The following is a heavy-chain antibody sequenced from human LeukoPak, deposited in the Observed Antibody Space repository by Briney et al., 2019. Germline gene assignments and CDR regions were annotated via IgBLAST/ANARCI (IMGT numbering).Heavy chain of an antibody. CDR2: VSGSGLST. Sequence: GGSLRLSCAASGFTFSSYAMSWVRQAPGKGLEWVSAVSGSGLSTYYAESVRGRFTTSRDNSKNTLYLQMNSLRAEDTAVYYCAKRADTGTSSSGWYDYWGQGTQVTVSS. J-gene: IGHJ4*02. CDR3: AKRADTGTSSSGWYDY. D-gene: IGHD6-19*01. CDR1: GFTFSSYA. V-gene: IGHV3-23*01.